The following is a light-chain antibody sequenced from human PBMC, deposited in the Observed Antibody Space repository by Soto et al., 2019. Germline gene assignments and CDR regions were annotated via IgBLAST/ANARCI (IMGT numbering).Light chain of an antibody. CDR1: QSISTW. CDR3: MQALTAPPT. V-gene: IGKV1-5*03. J-gene: IGKJ1*01. Sequence: DVQLTQSPSTLSASVGDRVTITCRASQSISTWLAWYQQKPGTAPKLLIYKASNRASGVPDRFSGSGSGTDFTLKISRVEAEDVGVYHCMQALTAPPTFGQGTKVDIK. CDR2: KAS.